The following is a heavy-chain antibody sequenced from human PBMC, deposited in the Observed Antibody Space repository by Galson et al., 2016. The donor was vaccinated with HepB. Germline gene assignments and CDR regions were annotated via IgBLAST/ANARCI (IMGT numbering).Heavy chain of an antibody. CDR3: ARRSILDF. V-gene: IGHV3-49*04. CDR1: GFTFADSA. CDR2: IRSKTYGAAT. J-gene: IGHJ4*02. D-gene: IGHD5-24*01. Sequence: SLRLSCATSGFTFADSAMTWVRQAPGKGLEWVGFIRSKTYGAATEYGASVTGRFFISRDDSRVIVYLHMNNLKTEDTAVYFCARRSILDFWGQGALVTVSS.